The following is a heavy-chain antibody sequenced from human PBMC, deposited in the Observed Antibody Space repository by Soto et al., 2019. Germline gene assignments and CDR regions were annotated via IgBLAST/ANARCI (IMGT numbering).Heavy chain of an antibody. CDR1: GYSFTSYA. J-gene: IGHJ4*02. V-gene: IGHV1-3*05. Sequence: QVQLVQSGAEEEKPGASVKVSCKASGYSFTSYAMHWVRQAPGQGLEWMGWINAGNGNTIYSQKFQGRVTITRDTSASTAYMELSSLRSEDTAVYYCAGTHSPPFDNWGQGTLVTVSS. CDR3: AGTHSPPFDN. CDR2: INAGNGNT. D-gene: IGHD2-15*01.